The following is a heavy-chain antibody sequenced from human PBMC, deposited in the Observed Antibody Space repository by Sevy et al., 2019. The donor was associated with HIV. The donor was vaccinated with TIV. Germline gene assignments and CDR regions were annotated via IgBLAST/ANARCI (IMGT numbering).Heavy chain of an antibody. V-gene: IGHV3-48*01. J-gene: IGHJ6*02. D-gene: IGHD4-17*01. CDR1: GFTFSSYN. CDR2: VNSISSAI. CDR3: AREGGPGRDDFSDCVLHQVPDV. Sequence: GGSLRLSCTTSGFTFSSYNMNWVRQAPGKGLEWVSYVNSISSAIYYADSVKGRFTISKDNAKNSLYRQMNGLRAEGXXXXYCAREGGPGRDDFSDCVLHQVPDVWGRGTTVTVSS.